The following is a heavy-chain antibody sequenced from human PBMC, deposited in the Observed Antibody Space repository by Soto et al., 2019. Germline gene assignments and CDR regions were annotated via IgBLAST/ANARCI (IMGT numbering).Heavy chain of an antibody. V-gene: IGHV1-18*04. J-gene: IGHJ4*02. D-gene: IGHD1-7*01. Sequence: QVQLVQSGAEVKKPGASVKVSCKASGYTFISYGISWLRQAPGQGLEWMGWISGYNGNTNYAQKLQRRVTMTTATAARKTYMELRSVRSDDTAVYYCARDDGELWPQYFDYWGKGTLVSVSS. CDR1: GYTFISYG. CDR2: ISGYNGNT. CDR3: ARDDGELWPQYFDY.